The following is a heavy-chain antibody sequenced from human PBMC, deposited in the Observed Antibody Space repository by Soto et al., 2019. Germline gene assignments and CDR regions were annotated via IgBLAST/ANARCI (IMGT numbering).Heavy chain of an antibody. V-gene: IGHV3-30*18. D-gene: IGHD6-13*01. CDR3: AKEYGSTWIDH. Sequence: GGSLRLSCASSEFPFSAYCMHWVRQAPGKGLEWVAAMSYDGTKEYYADSVKGRFTISRDNSRNTLFLQLNSLRAEDTAVYYCAKEYGSTWIDHWGQGTLVTVSS. CDR2: MSYDGTKE. CDR1: EFPFSAYC. J-gene: IGHJ4*02.